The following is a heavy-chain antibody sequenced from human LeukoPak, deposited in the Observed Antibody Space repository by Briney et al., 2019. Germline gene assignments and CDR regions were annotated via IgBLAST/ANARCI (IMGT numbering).Heavy chain of an antibody. V-gene: IGHV3-21*01. Sequence: GGSLRLSCAASGFTFSSYDMNWVRQAPGKGPEWVSSISGSRNYIYYADSIKGRFTISRDNAKNSLYLQMNSLRAEDAAVYYCARASRMGAVFDSWGQGALVTVSS. J-gene: IGHJ4*02. CDR3: ARASRMGAVFDS. CDR2: ISGSRNYI. D-gene: IGHD3-16*01. CDR1: GFTFSSYD.